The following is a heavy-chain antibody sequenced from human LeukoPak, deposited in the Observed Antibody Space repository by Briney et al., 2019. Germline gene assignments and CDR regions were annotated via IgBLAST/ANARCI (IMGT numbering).Heavy chain of an antibody. J-gene: IGHJ5*02. CDR3: ARARSPSSGYLLRDHNWFDP. CDR2: IIPIFGTA. D-gene: IGHD3-22*01. CDR1: GGTFTSYA. Sequence: GASVKVSCKASGGTFTSYAISWVRQAPGQGLEWMGGIIPIFGTANHAQEFQGRVTITTDESTSTAYMELSSLRSEDTAVYYCARARSPSSGYLLRDHNWFDPWGQGTLVTVSS. V-gene: IGHV1-69*05.